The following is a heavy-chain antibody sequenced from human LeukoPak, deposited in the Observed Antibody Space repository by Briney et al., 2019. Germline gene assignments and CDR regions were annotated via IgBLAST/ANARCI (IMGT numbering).Heavy chain of an antibody. D-gene: IGHD6-6*01. CDR1: GFTFSSYW. J-gene: IGHJ6*03. Sequence: GGSLRLSCAASGFTFSSYWMSWVRQAPGKGLEWVANIKQDGSEKYYVDSVKGRFTISRDNAKNSLYLQMNSLGAEDTAVYYCARDSYSSSSGADYYYMDVWGKGTTVTVSS. CDR3: ARDSYSSSSGADYYYMDV. CDR2: IKQDGSEK. V-gene: IGHV3-7*01.